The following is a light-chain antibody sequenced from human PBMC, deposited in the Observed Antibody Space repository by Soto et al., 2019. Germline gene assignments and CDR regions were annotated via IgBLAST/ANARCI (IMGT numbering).Light chain of an antibody. J-gene: IGKJ1*01. CDR1: QSIVTY. V-gene: IGKV1-39*01. CDR3: QQSYSTPGT. CDR2: AAS. Sequence: IQVTQSPSSLSASVGDRVTITCRASQSIVTYLNWYQQKPGKAPKLLIYAASSLQSGVPSRFSGSGSGTDFTLTISSLQPEDFATYYCQQSYSTPGTFGQGTKVDIK.